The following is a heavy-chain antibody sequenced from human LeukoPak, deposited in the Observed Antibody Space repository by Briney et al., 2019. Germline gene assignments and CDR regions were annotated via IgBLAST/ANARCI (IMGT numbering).Heavy chain of an antibody. D-gene: IGHD2-15*01. CDR3: ARNTISTTHFDY. Sequence: GGSLRLSCAASGFTVSSNYMSWVRQAPGKGLEWVSVIYSGGSTYYADSVKGRFTISRDNSKNTLYLQMNSLRAEDTAVYYCARNTISTTHFDYWGQGTLVTVSS. CDR1: GFTVSSNY. J-gene: IGHJ4*02. V-gene: IGHV3-53*01. CDR2: IYSGGST.